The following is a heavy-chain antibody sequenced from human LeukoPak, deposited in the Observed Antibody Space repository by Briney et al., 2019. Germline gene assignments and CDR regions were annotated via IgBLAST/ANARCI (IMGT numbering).Heavy chain of an antibody. J-gene: IGHJ4*02. CDR1: GFTFSSYS. Sequence: GGSLRLSCAASGFTFSSYSMNWVRQAPGKGLEWVSYISSSSTIYYADSVKGRFTTSRDNAKNSLYLQMNSLRAEDTAVYYCARDGRTVTRKAFDYWGQGTLVTVSS. CDR2: ISSSSTI. V-gene: IGHV3-48*01. D-gene: IGHD4-17*01. CDR3: ARDGRTVTRKAFDY.